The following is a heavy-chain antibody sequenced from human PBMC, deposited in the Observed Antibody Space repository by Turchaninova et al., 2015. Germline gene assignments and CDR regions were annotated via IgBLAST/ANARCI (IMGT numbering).Heavy chain of an antibody. CDR2: IPYTGST. V-gene: IGHV4-39*01. J-gene: IGHJ4*02. D-gene: IGHD2-2*03. CDR1: GDSVTSSSHY. CDR3: ARHGYCSSASCPYDY. Sequence: QVQLQESGPGLVKPSETLSLICSVSGDSVTSSSHYWGWIGQPPGTELEWVGRTIPYTGSTYSSASLKSRATMSGDTSKTRASLKLSSVTAADTAAYFCARHGYCSSASCPYDYWGQGTLVTVSS.